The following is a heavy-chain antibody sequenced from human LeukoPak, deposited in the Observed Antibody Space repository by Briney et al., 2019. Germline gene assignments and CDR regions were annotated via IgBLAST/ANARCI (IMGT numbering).Heavy chain of an antibody. J-gene: IGHJ4*02. Sequence: ASVKVSCKASGGTFSSYAISWVRQAPGQGLEWMGGIIPIFGTANYAQKFQGRVTITTDESTSTAYMELSSLRSEDTVVYYCARGPYYDSSGSPFHYWGQGTLVTVSS. CDR2: IIPIFGTA. D-gene: IGHD3-22*01. CDR1: GGTFSSYA. V-gene: IGHV1-69*05. CDR3: ARGPYYDSSGSPFHY.